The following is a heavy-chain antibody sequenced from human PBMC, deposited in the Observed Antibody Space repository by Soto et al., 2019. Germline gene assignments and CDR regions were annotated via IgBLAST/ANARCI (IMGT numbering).Heavy chain of an antibody. J-gene: IGHJ6*02. CDR1: GGTLSSYA. CDR2: IIPIFGTA. V-gene: IGHV1-69*06. D-gene: IGHD3-3*01. Sequence: GASVKVSCKASGGTLSSYAISWVLQAPGQGLEWMGGIIPIFGTANYAQKFQGRVTITADKSTSTAYMELSSLRSEDTAVYYCASSDYDFWSGYPDYYYGMDVWGQGTTVTVSS. CDR3: ASSDYDFWSGYPDYYYGMDV.